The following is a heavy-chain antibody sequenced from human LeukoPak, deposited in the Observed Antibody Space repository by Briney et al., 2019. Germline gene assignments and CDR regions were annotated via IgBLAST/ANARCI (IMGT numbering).Heavy chain of an antibody. CDR1: GFIFSSDS. Sequence: GGSLRLSCATSGFIFSSDSTIWVRQAPGKGLEWVSSISSTGAYIYYADSLKGRFTISRDNAKNSLYLQMNSLRADDTAVYYCARGLAAAGTRGPYWGQGTLVTVSS. D-gene: IGHD6-13*01. V-gene: IGHV3-21*01. CDR2: ISSTGAYI. J-gene: IGHJ4*02. CDR3: ARGLAAAGTRGPY.